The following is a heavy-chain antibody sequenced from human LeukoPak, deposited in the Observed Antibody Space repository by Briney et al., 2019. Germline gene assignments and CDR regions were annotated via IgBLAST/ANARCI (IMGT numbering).Heavy chain of an antibody. CDR3: ARSTAMVTDY. V-gene: IGHV3-11*06. J-gene: IGHJ4*02. D-gene: IGHD5-18*01. CDR1: AFTFSDYY. Sequence: PGGSLRLSCAASAFTFSDYYMSWIRQAPGKGLEWASYISSSSSYTNYADSVKGRFTISRDNAKNSLYLQMNSLRAEETAVYYCARSTAMVTDYWGQGTLVTVSS. CDR2: ISSSSSYT.